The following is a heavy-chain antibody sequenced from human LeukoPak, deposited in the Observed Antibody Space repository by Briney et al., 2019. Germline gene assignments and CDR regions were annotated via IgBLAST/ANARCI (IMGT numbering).Heavy chain of an antibody. CDR2: ISSSSSYI. V-gene: IGHV3-21*01. CDR1: GFTFSSYS. D-gene: IGHD5-24*01. J-gene: IGHJ4*02. Sequence: PGGSLRLSCAVSGFTFSSYSMNWVREVPGKGLEWVSSISSSSSYIYYADSVKGRFTISRDNAKNSLYLQMNSQRAEDTAVYYCARDRGRGEMATMGGDYWGQGTLVTVSS. CDR3: ARDRGRGEMATMGGDY.